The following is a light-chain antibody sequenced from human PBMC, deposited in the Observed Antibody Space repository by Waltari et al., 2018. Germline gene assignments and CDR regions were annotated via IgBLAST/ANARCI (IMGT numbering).Light chain of an antibody. CDR2: SNN. CDR3: AAWDDSLNGHVV. Sequence: QSVLTQPPSASGTPGQRFTISCSGSSSNIGSNTVNWYQQLPGTAPKLLIYSNNRRPSGVPDRFSGSKSGTSASLAISGLQSEDEADYYCAAWDDSLNGHVVFGGGTKLTVL. J-gene: IGLJ2*01. V-gene: IGLV1-44*01. CDR1: SSNIGSNT.